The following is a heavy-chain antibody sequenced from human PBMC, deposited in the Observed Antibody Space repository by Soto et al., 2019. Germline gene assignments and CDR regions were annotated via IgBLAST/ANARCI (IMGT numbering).Heavy chain of an antibody. V-gene: IGHV3-74*01. CDR3: ARGPTGWYGYDY. CDR2: IKSDGSTT. J-gene: IGHJ4*02. CDR1: GLTFSSSW. Sequence: EVQLVESGGGLVQPGGSLRLSCAASGLTFSSSWMHWVRQAPGKVLEWVSRIKSDGSTTNYADSVKGRFTISRDNAKNSLYLQMNSLRAEDTAVYYCARGPTGWYGYDYWGQGTLVTVSS. D-gene: IGHD6-19*01.